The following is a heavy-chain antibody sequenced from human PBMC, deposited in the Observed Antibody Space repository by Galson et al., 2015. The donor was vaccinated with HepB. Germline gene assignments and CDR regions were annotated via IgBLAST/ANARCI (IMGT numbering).Heavy chain of an antibody. Sequence: SLRLSCAASGFTFSNAWMSWVRQAPGKGLEWVAVISYGGSNKYYADSVKGRFTISRDNSKNTLYLQMNSLRAEDTAVYYCAKDGGAGYFDLWGQGTMVTVSS. V-gene: IGHV3-30*18. CDR2: ISYGGSNK. CDR3: AKDGGAGYFDL. CDR1: GFTFSNAW. D-gene: IGHD3-16*01. J-gene: IGHJ3*01.